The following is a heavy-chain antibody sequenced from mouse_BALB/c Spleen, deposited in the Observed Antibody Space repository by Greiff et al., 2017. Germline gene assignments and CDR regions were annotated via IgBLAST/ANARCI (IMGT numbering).Heavy chain of an antibody. CDR3: ARSGRLRDFDY. CDR1: GYSITSDYA. J-gene: IGHJ2*01. CDR2: ISYSGST. Sequence: VQLKESGPGLVKPSQSLSLTCTVTGYSITSDYAWNWIRQVPGNKLEWMGYISYSGSTSYNPSLKSRISITRDTSKNQFFLQLNSVTTEDTATYYCARSGRLRDFDYWGQGTTLTVSS. V-gene: IGHV3-2*02. D-gene: IGHD2-2*01.